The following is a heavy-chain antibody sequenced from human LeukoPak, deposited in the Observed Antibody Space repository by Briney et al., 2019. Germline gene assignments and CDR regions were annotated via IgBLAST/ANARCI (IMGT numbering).Heavy chain of an antibody. CDR2: IIPILGIA. CDR1: GGTFSSYA. Sequence: SVKVSCKASGGTFSSYAISWVRQAPGQGLEWMGRIIPILGIANYAQKFQGRVTITADKSTSTAYMELSSLRSDDTAVYYCARDIFYYYYGMDVWGQGTTVTVSS. CDR3: ARDIFYYYYGMDV. J-gene: IGHJ6*02. V-gene: IGHV1-69*04.